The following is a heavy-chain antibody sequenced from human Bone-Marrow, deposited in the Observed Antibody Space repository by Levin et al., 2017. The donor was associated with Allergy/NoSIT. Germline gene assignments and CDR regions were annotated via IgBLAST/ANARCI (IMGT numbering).Heavy chain of an antibody. CDR3: ARRHDDYGYNWFDS. D-gene: IGHD4-17*01. CDR1: GGSLSVSYYY. J-gene: IGHJ5*01. V-gene: IGHV4-39*01. CDR2: IHHTGTT. Sequence: ASETLSLTCTVSGGSLSVSYYYWGWIRQSPEKGLEWIGNIHHTGTTHYNPSLESRVAIFVDTPKIQLSLRLTSVTAADTGVYFCARRHDDYGYNWFDSWGQGTLVTVSS.